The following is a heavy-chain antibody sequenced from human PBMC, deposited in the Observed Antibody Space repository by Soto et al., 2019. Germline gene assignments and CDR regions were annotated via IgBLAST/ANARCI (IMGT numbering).Heavy chain of an antibody. J-gene: IGHJ4*02. D-gene: IGHD5-12*01. V-gene: IGHV4-61*01. CDR1: GGSVSSGSYY. CDR3: ARALDGYGGGSIDY. Sequence: PSETLSLTCTVSGGSVSSGSYYWSWIRQPPGKGLEWIGYIYYSGSTNYNPPLKSRVTISVNTSKNQFSLKLSSVTAADTAVYYCARALDGYGGGSIDYWGQGTLVTVSS. CDR2: IYYSGST.